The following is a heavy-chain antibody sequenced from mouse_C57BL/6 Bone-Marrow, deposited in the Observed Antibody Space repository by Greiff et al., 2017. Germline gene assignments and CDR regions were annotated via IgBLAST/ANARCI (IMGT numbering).Heavy chain of an antibody. V-gene: IGHV1-85*01. CDR2: IYPRDGST. CDR3: DIGYGSSYWYFDF. Sequence: VQLQQSGPELVKPGASVKLSCKASGYTFTSYDIHWVKQRPGQGLEWIGWIYPRDGSTKYNEKFKGKATLTVDTSSSTAYMELNSLTSEDSAVFFCDIGYGSSYWYFDFWGTGPTITVSA. J-gene: IGHJ1*03. CDR1: GYTFTSYD. D-gene: IGHD1-1*01.